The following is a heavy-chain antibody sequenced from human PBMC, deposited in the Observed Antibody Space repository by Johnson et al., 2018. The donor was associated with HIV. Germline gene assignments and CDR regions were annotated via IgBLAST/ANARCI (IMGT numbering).Heavy chain of an antibody. CDR3: ARDTYYYDSSGYLDAFDI. V-gene: IGHV3-20*04. CDR2: INWNGDNT. Sequence: VQLVESGGGLVQPGGSLRLSCAASGFTVSSNYMSWVRQAPGKGLEWVSGINWNGDNTGYTDSLKGRFTISRDNAKNSLYLQMNSLRAEDTAVYYCARDTYYYDSSGYLDAFDIWGQGTMVTVSS. D-gene: IGHD3-22*01. J-gene: IGHJ3*02. CDR1: GFTVSSNY.